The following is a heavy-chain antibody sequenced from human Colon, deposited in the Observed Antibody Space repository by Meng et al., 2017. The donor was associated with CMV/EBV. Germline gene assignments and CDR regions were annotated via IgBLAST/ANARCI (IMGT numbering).Heavy chain of an antibody. Sequence: SETLSLTCSVSGGSISSYYWSWIRHPPGKGLEWIGNIYYTGTINYNPSLKSRVTISVDTPNNHFSLKLNFLTATDTAFYCCAREGGYTYGLDYWGQGILVTVSS. CDR3: AREGGYTYGLDY. V-gene: IGHV4-59*01. D-gene: IGHD5-18*01. J-gene: IGHJ4*02. CDR2: IYYTGTI. CDR1: GGSISSYY.